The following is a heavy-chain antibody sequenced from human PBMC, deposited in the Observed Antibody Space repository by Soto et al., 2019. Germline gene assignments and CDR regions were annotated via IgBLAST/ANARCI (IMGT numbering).Heavy chain of an antibody. Sequence: SETLSLTCTVSGGSINNYFWSWIRQPPGKGLEWIAYISYSGITHYSPSLESRATISVDTSKDQFFLKLTSMTAADTAVYYCARQKILGATFFDSWGQGTLVTVSS. D-gene: IGHD1-26*01. J-gene: IGHJ4*02. V-gene: IGHV4-59*08. CDR2: ISYSGIT. CDR1: GGSINNYF. CDR3: ARQKILGATFFDS.